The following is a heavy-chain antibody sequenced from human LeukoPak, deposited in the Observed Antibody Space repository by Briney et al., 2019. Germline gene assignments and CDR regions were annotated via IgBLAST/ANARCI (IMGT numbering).Heavy chain of an antibody. CDR3: ARRSTAMGPFDY. V-gene: IGHV4-59*08. CDR2: VYNSGST. J-gene: IGHJ4*02. CDR1: GGSISSDF. D-gene: IGHD1-1*01. Sequence: SETLSLTCTVSGGSISSDFWSWIRQPPGTGLEWIGDVYNSGSTNSNPSLRSRVTISVDMSKNQFSLKLTSVTAADTAVYYCARRSTAMGPFDYWGQGTLVTVSA.